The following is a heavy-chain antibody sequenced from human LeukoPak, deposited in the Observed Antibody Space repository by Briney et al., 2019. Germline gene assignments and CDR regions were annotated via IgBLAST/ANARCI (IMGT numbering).Heavy chain of an antibody. CDR2: FDPEDGET. Sequence: ASVKVSCKASGGTFSSYAISWVRQAPGKGLEWMGGFDPEDGETIYAQKFQGRVTMTEDTSTDTAYMELSSLRSEDTAVYYCATGVRVVGATKMYYYGMDVWGQGTTVTVSS. CDR1: GGTFSSYA. CDR3: ATGVRVVGATKMYYYGMDV. J-gene: IGHJ6*02. D-gene: IGHD1-26*01. V-gene: IGHV1-24*01.